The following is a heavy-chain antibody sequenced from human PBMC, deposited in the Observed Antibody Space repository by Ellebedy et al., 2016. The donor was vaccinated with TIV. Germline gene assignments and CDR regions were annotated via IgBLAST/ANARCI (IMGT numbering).Heavy chain of an antibody. V-gene: IGHV3-23*01. CDR2: IGVSGGPT. D-gene: IGHD2-21*01. CDR3: AKGSPAHTKSTAPGED. Sequence: PGGSLRLSCVASGFTFTTYAMTWVRQAPGKGLEWVSAIGVSGGPTYYADSVKGRFTISRDNSKNTLFLQMNSLKADDTAVYYCAKGSPAHTKSTAPGEDWGRGTLVTVSS. J-gene: IGHJ1*01. CDR1: GFTFTTYA.